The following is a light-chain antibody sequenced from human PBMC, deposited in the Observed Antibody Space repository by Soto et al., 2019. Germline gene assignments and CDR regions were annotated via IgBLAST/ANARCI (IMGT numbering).Light chain of an antibody. CDR1: SSDVGGYNY. CDR2: DVS. V-gene: IGLV2-11*01. J-gene: IGLJ3*02. CDR3: CSNASSYAV. Sequence: QSALTQPRSVSGSPGQSVTISCTGTSSDVGGYNYVSWYQQHPGKAPKLMIYDVSKRPSGFPDRFSGSKSGNTASLTISGHQAEDEAYYYCCSNASSYAVFGGGTKLTVL.